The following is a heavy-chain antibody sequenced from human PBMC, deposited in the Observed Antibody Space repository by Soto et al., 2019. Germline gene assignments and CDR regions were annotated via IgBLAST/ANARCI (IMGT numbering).Heavy chain of an antibody. J-gene: IGHJ6*02. V-gene: IGHV1-3*01. CDR3: ASVPMDYDSSGYYVNYYYYGMDV. Sequence: GASVKVSCKASGYTFTSYAMHWVRQAPGQRLEWMGWINAGNGNTKYSQKFQGRVTITRDTSASTAYMEPSSLRSEDTAVYYCASVPMDYDSSGYYVNYYYYGMDVWGQGTTVTVSS. D-gene: IGHD3-22*01. CDR2: INAGNGNT. CDR1: GYTFTSYA.